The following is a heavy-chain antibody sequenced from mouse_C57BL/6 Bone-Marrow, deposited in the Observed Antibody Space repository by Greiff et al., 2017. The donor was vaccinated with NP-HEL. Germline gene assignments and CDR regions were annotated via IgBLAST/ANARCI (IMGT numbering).Heavy chain of an antibody. CDR3: ARRAYGLYYFDY. CDR1: GYSITSGYY. V-gene: IGHV3-6*01. J-gene: IGHJ2*01. Sequence: EVHLVESGPGLVKPSQSLSLTCSVTGYSITSGYYWNWIRQFPGNKLEWMGYISYDGSNNYNPSLKNRISITRDTSKNQFFLKLNSVTTEDTATYYCARRAYGLYYFDYWGQGTTLTVSS. D-gene: IGHD2-2*01. CDR2: ISYDGSN.